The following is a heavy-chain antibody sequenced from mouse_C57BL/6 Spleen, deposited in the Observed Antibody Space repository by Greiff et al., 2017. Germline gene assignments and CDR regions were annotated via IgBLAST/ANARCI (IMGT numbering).Heavy chain of an antibody. V-gene: IGHV7-3*01. J-gene: IGHJ4*01. CDR1: GFTFTDYY. D-gene: IGHD1-1*01. CDR3: SCSYYRSSYLFSIAY. Sequence: EVMLVESGGGLVQPGGSLSLSCAASGFTFTDYYMSWVRQPPGKALEWLGFISNTANGYTPEYSASVKGRFTISRDTSPSILYLQMTALRADDSTTSYCSCSYYRSSYLFSIAYWGHGTSVTVSS. CDR2: ISNTANGYTP.